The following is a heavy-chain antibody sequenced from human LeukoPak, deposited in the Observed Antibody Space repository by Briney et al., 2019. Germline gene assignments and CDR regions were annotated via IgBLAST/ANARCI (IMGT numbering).Heavy chain of an antibody. J-gene: IGHJ4*02. Sequence: SETLSLTCTVSGGSISSGSYYWSWIRQPAGKGLEWIGRIYTSGSTNYNPSLKSRVTMSVDTSKNQFSLKLSSVTAADTAVYYCARDLTAIAAAGTWSHFDYWGQGTLVTASS. CDR3: ARDLTAIAAAGTWSHFDY. CDR1: GGSISSGSYY. CDR2: IYTSGST. D-gene: IGHD6-13*01. V-gene: IGHV4-61*02.